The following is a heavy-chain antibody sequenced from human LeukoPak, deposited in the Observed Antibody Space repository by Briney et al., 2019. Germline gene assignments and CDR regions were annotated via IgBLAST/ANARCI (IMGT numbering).Heavy chain of an antibody. CDR3: ARDLGQYYDTSDNWFDP. CDR1: GFIFSNYA. D-gene: IGHD3-22*01. Sequence: GGSLRLSCAASGFIFSNYAMHWVRQAPGKGLEWVALISSDGSKIYYADSVKGRFTISRDNSRNTLYLQMNSLRAEDSAVYYCARDLGQYYDTSDNWFDPWGQGTLVTVSS. J-gene: IGHJ5*02. V-gene: IGHV3-30*04. CDR2: ISSDGSKI.